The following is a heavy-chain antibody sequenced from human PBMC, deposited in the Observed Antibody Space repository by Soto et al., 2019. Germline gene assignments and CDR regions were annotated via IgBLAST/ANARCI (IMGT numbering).Heavy chain of an antibody. Sequence: QVQLVQSGAEVKKPGSSVKVSCKASGGTFSSYAIIWVRQAPGQGLEWMGGIIPIFDTANYAQKFQGRVTITADESTSTAYMELSSLRSEDTAVYYCARAVSSEQPIPNSYYFDYWGQGTLVTVSS. CDR2: IIPIFDTA. CDR3: ARAVSSEQPIPNSYYFDY. J-gene: IGHJ4*02. V-gene: IGHV1-69*01. CDR1: GGTFSSYA. D-gene: IGHD5-18*01.